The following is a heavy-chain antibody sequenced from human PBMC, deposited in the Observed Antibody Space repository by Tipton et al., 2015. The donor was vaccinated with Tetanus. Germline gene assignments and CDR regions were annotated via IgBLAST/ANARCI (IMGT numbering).Heavy chain of an antibody. V-gene: IGHV1-18*03. CDR3: ARDVRAEMGFDY. D-gene: IGHD1-26*01. Sequence: QMQLVQSGDEVKRPGASVKVSCKASGYTFTSYGINWVRQAPGQGLEWMGWVSAYNGRTNYAQKVRDRVTMTTDTSTSTAYMELRSLRSDDMALYYCARDVRAEMGFDYWGRGTRVTVSS. J-gene: IGHJ4*02. CDR1: GYTFTSYG. CDR2: VSAYNGRT.